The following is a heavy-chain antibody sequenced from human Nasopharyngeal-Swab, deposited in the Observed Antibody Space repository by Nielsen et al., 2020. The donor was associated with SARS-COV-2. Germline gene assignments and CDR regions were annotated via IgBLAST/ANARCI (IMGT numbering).Heavy chain of an antibody. CDR2: INHSGST. CDR3: ARGFRHYYGSGSDHFDY. Sequence: WIRQPPGKGLEWIGEINHSGSTNYNPSLKSRVTISVDTSKNQFSLKLSSVTAADTAVYYCARGFRHYYGSGSDHFDYWGQGTLVTVSS. V-gene: IGHV4-34*01. J-gene: IGHJ4*02. D-gene: IGHD3-10*01.